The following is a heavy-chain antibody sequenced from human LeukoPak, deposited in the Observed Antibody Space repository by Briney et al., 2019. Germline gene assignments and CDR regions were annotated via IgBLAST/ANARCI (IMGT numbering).Heavy chain of an antibody. CDR3: ARDSDHDVFDY. Sequence: SETLSLTCTVSGYSISSGYYWGWIRQSPGKGLEWIGNIYHSGSTYYNPSLKSRVTISVDTSKNQFSLKLSSVTAADTAVYYCARDSDHDVFDYWGQGSRVTVSS. D-gene: IGHD3-10*02. CDR1: GYSISSGYY. J-gene: IGHJ4*02. V-gene: IGHV4-38-2*02. CDR2: IYHSGST.